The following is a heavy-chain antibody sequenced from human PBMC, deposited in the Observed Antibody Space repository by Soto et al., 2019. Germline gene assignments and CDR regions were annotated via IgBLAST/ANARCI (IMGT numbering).Heavy chain of an antibody. J-gene: IGHJ3*02. Sequence: GGSLRLSCAASGFTFSSYWMSWVRQAPGKGLEWVANIKQDGSEKYYVDSVKCRFTISRDKVKNSLYLQMNSLRAEDTAVYYCPREYPGPADYCSGGSCKYDDDAFDIWGQGTMVTVSS. CDR1: GFTFSSYW. CDR3: PREYPGPADYCSGGSCKYDDDAFDI. D-gene: IGHD2-15*01. V-gene: IGHV3-7*01. CDR2: IKQDGSEK.